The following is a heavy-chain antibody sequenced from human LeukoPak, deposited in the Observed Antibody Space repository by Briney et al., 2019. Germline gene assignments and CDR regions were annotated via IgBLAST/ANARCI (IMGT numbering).Heavy chain of an antibody. V-gene: IGHV4-30-4*08. CDR1: GGSISSGDYY. D-gene: IGHD4-23*01. Sequence: PSQTLSLTCIVSGGSISSGDYYWRWIRQPPGKGLEWIGYIYYSGSTYYNPSLKSRVTISVDTSKNQFSLKLSSVTAADTAVYYCARDFRDGGYMDVWGKGTTVTVSS. J-gene: IGHJ6*03. CDR2: IYYSGST. CDR3: ARDFRDGGYMDV.